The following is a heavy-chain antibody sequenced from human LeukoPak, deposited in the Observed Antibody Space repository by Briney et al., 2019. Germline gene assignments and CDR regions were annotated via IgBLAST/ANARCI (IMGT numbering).Heavy chain of an antibody. CDR2: ISSSSSYI. CDR1: GFTFSSYS. D-gene: IGHD2-2*01. CDR3: ARHQYPQPPGAHGLDY. J-gene: IGHJ4*02. V-gene: IGHV3-21*01. Sequence: GGSLRLSCAASGFTFSSYSMNWVRQAPGKGLEWVSSISSSSSYIYYADSVKGRFTISRDNAKNSLYLQMNSLRAEDTAVYYCARHQYPQPPGAHGLDYWGQGTLVTVSS.